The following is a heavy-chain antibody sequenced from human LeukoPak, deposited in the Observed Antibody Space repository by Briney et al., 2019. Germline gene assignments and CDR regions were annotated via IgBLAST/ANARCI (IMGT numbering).Heavy chain of an antibody. CDR1: GGSISSSSYY. Sequence: SETLSLTCTVSGGSISSSSYYWGWIRQPPGKGLEWIGSIYYSGSTYYNPSLKSRVTISVDTSKNQFSLKLSSVTAADTAVYYCASFPGTSRFEYWGQGTLVTVSS. CDR3: ASFPGTSRFEY. CDR2: IYYSGST. J-gene: IGHJ4*02. D-gene: IGHD1-26*01. V-gene: IGHV4-39*01.